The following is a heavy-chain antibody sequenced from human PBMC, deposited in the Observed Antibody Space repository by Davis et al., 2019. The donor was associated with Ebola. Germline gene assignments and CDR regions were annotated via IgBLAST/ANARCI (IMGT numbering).Heavy chain of an antibody. CDR2: IGSSGSPI. CDR3: ATDNWGPAL. CDR1: GFTFTSYY. Sequence: GESLKISCAASGFTFTSYYMNWIRQPPGKGLEWLSYIGSSGSPIYYADSVKGRFTISRDNAKKSLYLEMNSLRVDDTAVYYCATDNWGPALWGQGTLLTVSS. D-gene: IGHD7-27*01. J-gene: IGHJ4*02. V-gene: IGHV3-11*04.